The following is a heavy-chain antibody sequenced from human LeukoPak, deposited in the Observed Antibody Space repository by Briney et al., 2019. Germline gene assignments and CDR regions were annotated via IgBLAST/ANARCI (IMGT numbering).Heavy chain of an antibody. CDR3: AKFPYGDYVHY. CDR1: GFAFRNFW. V-gene: IGHV3-7*05. Sequence: GGSLRLSCAASGFAFRNFWMSWVRQAPGKGLKWVANIKGDGSEKYHVGSVKGRFTISRDNAKNSLYLQMNSLRAEDTAVYYCAKFPYGDYVHYWGQGTLLTVSS. D-gene: IGHD4-17*01. J-gene: IGHJ4*02. CDR2: IKGDGSEK.